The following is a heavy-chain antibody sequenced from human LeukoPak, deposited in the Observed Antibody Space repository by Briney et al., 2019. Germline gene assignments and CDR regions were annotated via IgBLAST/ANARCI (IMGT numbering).Heavy chain of an antibody. CDR3: ARGPLSTATTYDY. CDR1: GGSISSGGYY. Sequence: SQTLSLTCTVSGGSISSGGYYCNWIRRHPGKGLEWLGYMYYSGSTSHHNPSLKSRLTISVDTSKNQFSLKLPSVTAADTAVYYCARGPLSTATTYDYWGQGILVTVSS. CDR2: MYYSGST. V-gene: IGHV4-31*03. J-gene: IGHJ4*02. D-gene: IGHD5-12*01.